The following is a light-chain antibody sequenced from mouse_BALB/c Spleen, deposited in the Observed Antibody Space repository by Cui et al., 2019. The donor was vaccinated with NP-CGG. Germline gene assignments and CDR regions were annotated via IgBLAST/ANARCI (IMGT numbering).Light chain of an antibody. CDR1: TRAVTTSNY. J-gene: IGLJ1*01. Sequence: QAVVTQESALTTSPGETVTLTCRASTRAVTTSNYVNWVQKKPDHLFSGLIGGTNNRAAGVPARFSGSLIENKAALTITGAHTEDEAIYFCALWYSNHWVFGGGTKLTVL. CDR2: GTN. V-gene: IGLV1*01. CDR3: ALWYSNHWV.